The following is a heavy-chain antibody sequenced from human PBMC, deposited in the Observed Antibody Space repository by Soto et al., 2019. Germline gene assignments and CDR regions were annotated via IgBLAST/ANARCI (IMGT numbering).Heavy chain of an antibody. Sequence: SETLSLTCAVYGGSFSGYYWSWIRQPPGKGLEWIGEINHSGSTNYNPSLKSRVTISVDTSKNQFSLKLSSVTAADTAVYYCARGRVQWLAHVWFDPWGQGTLVTVSS. CDR3: ARGRVQWLAHVWFDP. CDR1: GGSFSGYY. V-gene: IGHV4-34*01. D-gene: IGHD6-19*01. J-gene: IGHJ5*02. CDR2: INHSGST.